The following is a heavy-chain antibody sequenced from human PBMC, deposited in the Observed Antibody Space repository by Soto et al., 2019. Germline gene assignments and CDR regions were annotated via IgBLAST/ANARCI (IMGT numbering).Heavy chain of an antibody. CDR1: GGTFSSSA. V-gene: IGHV1-69*12. D-gene: IGHD3-16*01. J-gene: IGHJ6*02. Sequence: QVQLVQSGAEMKEPGSSVKVSCKTSGGTFSSSAISWLRQAPGQGLEWMGGIIPLFRTPDYAQKFHGRVTIAAHESTSTAYMELSRLRSEDTAVYYCARENDRLQLCGKYYYILDVWGQGTTITVSS. CDR2: IIPLFRTP. CDR3: ARENDRLQLCGKYYYILDV.